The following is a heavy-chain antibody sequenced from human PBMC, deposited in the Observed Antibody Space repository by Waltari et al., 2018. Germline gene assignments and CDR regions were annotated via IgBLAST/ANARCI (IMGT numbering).Heavy chain of an antibody. Sequence: EAQLVQSGGGLVQPGGSLTLSCAASGSTLSRFWMTWIRQAPGQGLQWVAHIGPDGSDKYYVDSVKGRFTISRDNAENSLLLQMSSLRVEDTALYYCVGWNDPINSWGQGTLVTVSS. CDR3: VGWNDPINS. CDR1: GSTLSRFW. CDR2: IGPDGSDK. J-gene: IGHJ4*02. D-gene: IGHD1-1*01. V-gene: IGHV3-7*01.